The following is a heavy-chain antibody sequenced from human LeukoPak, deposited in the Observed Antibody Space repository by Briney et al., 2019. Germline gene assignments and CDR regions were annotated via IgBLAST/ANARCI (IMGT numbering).Heavy chain of an antibody. CDR1: GGSISSYY. CDR3: ARHAAQWGDPLPYYFVY. D-gene: IGHD3-16*01. J-gene: IGHJ4*02. CDR2: IYYSGST. Sequence: KASETLSLTCTVSGGSISSYYWSWIRQPPGKGLEWIGYIYYSGSTNYNPSLKSRVTISVDTSKNQFSLKLSSVTAADTAVYYCARHAAQWGDPLPYYFVYWGQGTLVTVSS. V-gene: IGHV4-59*08.